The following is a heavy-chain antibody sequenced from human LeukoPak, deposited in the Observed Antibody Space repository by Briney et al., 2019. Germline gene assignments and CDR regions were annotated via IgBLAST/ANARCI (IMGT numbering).Heavy chain of an antibody. CDR1: GFIFRSYA. D-gene: IGHD1-26*01. J-gene: IGHJ4*02. CDR3: ARSFSGSYPDFDY. Sequence: GGSLRLSCAASGFIFRSYAMHWVRQAPGKGPEWVALISYDGSNKYYADSVKGRFTISRDNSKNTLYLQMNSLRVEDTAGYYCARSFSGSYPDFDYWGQGALVTVSS. CDR2: ISYDGSNK. V-gene: IGHV3-30*04.